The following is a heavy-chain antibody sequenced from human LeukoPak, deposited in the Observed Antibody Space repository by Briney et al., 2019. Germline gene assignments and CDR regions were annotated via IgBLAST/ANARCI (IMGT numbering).Heavy chain of an antibody. CDR3: AKDRMRGGGSYVPYFDY. J-gene: IGHJ4*02. CDR2: ISYDGSSK. D-gene: IGHD2-8*01. V-gene: IGHV3-30*18. Sequence: GGSLRLPCAASGFTFSSYGMHWVRQAPGKGLEWVAVISYDGSSKYYADSVKGRFTISRDNSKNTLYLQMNSLRAEDTAVYYCAKDRMRGGGSYVPYFDYWGQGTLVTVSS. CDR1: GFTFSSYG.